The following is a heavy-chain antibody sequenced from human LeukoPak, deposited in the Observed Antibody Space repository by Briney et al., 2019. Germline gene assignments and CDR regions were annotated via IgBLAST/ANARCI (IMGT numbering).Heavy chain of an antibody. J-gene: IGHJ5*02. CDR2: IYYIGST. CDR3: ARGGIVGSRTNWFDP. V-gene: IGHV4-61*01. Sequence: SETLSLTCTVSGDSVNTNNFYWSWIRQPPGKGLECIGYIYYIGSTNYNPSLKSRVTISLDTSKSQFSLKLTSVTPADTAVYYCARGGIVGSRTNWFDPWGQGILVTVSS. D-gene: IGHD1-26*01. CDR1: GDSVNTNNFY.